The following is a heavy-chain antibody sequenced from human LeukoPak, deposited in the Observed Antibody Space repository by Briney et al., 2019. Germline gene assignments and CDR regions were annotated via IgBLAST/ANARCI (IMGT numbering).Heavy chain of an antibody. Sequence: GASVKVSCKASGYTFTSYGISWVRQAPGQGLEWMGWISAYNGNTNYAQKLQGRVTMTTDTSTSTAYMELRSLRSDDTAVYYCARDQYYDSSGYFDYWGQGTLVIVSS. CDR2: ISAYNGNT. D-gene: IGHD3-22*01. V-gene: IGHV1-18*01. CDR3: ARDQYYDSSGYFDY. CDR1: GYTFTSYG. J-gene: IGHJ4*02.